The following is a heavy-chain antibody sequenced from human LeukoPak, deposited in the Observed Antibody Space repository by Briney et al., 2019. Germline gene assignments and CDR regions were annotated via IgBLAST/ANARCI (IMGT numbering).Heavy chain of an antibody. CDR1: GGSISSYY. CDR3: ARDPVPYYHGSGTPS. Sequence: SETLSLTCTVSGGSISSYYWSWIRQPPGKELEWIGSIYYSGSTYHNPSLKSRVTISVDTSKNQFSLKLSSVTAADTAVYYCARDPVPYYHGSGTPSWGQGTLVTVSS. CDR2: IYYSGST. D-gene: IGHD3-10*01. V-gene: IGHV4-39*07. J-gene: IGHJ5*02.